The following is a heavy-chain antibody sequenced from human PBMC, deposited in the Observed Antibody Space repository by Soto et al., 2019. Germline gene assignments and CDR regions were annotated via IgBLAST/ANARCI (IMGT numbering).Heavy chain of an antibody. V-gene: IGHV3-53*01. CDR2: MYSGGTAT. CDR1: GFTVSNNY. Sequence: EVQLVESGGGLIQPGGSLRLSCAASGFTVSNNYMTWVRQAPGKGLEWVSVMYSGGTATSYADSMKGRFTVSRDNSKNTVSLQLDSLKADDTAVYYCARGVPVGAIGRFYFDSWGQGTLVTVSS. D-gene: IGHD1-26*01. CDR3: ARGVPVGAIGRFYFDS. J-gene: IGHJ4*02.